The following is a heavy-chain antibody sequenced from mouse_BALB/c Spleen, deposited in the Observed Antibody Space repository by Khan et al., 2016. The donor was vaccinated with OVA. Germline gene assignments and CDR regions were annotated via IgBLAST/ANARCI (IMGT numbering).Heavy chain of an antibody. CDR1: GYTFTSYW. Sequence: LQESGAELAKPGASVKMSCKASGYTFTSYWMHWVKQRPGQGLEWIGYINPSTGYTEYNQKFKDKATLTADKSSSTAYMQLSSLTSEDSAVYYSARSLRPRCDYWGQGTTLTVSS. D-gene: IGHD1-2*01. CDR2: INPSTGYT. V-gene: IGHV1-7*01. J-gene: IGHJ2*01. CDR3: ARSLRPRCDY.